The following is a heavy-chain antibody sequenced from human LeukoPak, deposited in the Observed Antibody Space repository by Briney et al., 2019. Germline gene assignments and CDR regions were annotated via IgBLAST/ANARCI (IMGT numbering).Heavy chain of an antibody. Sequence: GGSLRLSCTASGFTFSGHWIHWVRQAPGMGLVWVSRINERGTDSMYAESVKGRFTISRDNAKNTVYPQMNSLRAEDTAVYYCVRDETLWTLDWWGQGTLVSVSS. CDR3: VRDETLWTLDW. CDR2: INERGTDS. D-gene: IGHD1-1*01. J-gene: IGHJ4*02. V-gene: IGHV3-74*03. CDR1: GFTFSGHW.